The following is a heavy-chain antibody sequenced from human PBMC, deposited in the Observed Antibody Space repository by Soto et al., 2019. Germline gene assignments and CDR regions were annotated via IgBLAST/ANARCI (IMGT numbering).Heavy chain of an antibody. V-gene: IGHV4-59*01. CDR2: IYYSGST. J-gene: IGHJ5*02. Sequence: PSETLSLTCTVSGGSISSYYWSWIRQPPGKGLEWIGYIYYSGSTNYNPSLKSRVTISVDTSKNQLSLKLSSVTAADTAVYYCARASGGYWKIGGYNWFDPWGQGTLVTVSS. CDR3: ARASGGYWKIGGYNWFDP. CDR1: GGSISSYY. D-gene: IGHD1-26*01.